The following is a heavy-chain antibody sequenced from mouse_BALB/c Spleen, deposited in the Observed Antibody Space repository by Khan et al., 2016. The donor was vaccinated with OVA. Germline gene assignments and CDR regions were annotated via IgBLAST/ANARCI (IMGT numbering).Heavy chain of an antibody. CDR1: GDSITSGF. J-gene: IGHJ4*01. CDR3: ARSYGSGAMDY. CDR2: VTYSGNT. D-gene: IGHD1-1*01. Sequence: VQLKESGPSLVKPSQTLSLTCSVTGDSITSGFWNWIRKFPGNKFEYMGYVTYSGNTYYNPSLKSRIPITRDTSKSQYYLQLNSVTTEDTATYFCARSYGSGAMDYWGQGTSVTVSS. V-gene: IGHV3-8*02.